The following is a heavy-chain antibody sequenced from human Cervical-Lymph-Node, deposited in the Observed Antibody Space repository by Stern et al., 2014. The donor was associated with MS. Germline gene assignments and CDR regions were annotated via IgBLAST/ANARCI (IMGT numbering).Heavy chain of an antibody. Sequence: HVQLVQSGAEVKKPGSSVKVSCKASGGTFSNYAISWVRQAPGQGLEWMGWIIPIFGTANYAQKFQGRVTIPADESTSTTYMELSSLRSEDTAVYYCASLLGRIAVASVDYWGQGTLVTVSS. J-gene: IGHJ4*02. CDR2: IIPIFGTA. CDR1: GGTFSNYA. D-gene: IGHD6-19*01. V-gene: IGHV1-69*01. CDR3: ASLLGRIAVASVDY.